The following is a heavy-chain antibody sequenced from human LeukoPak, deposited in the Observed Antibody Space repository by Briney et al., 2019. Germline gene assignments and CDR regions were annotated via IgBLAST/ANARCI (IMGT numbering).Heavy chain of an antibody. CDR1: VGSLSGYY. J-gene: IGHJ4*02. CDR3: AREKWMTTVTWPEGYFDY. D-gene: IGHD4-17*01. V-gene: IGHV4-34*01. Sequence: PSETLSLTCAVYVGSLSGYYWSWIRQPPGKGLEWIGEINHSGSTNYNPSLKSRVTISVDTPKNQFSLKLSSVTAADTAVYYCAREKWMTTVTWPEGYFDYWGQGTLVTVSS. CDR2: INHSGST.